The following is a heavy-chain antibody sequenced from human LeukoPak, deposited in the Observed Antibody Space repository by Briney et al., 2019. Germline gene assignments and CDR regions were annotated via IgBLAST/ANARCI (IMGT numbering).Heavy chain of an antibody. J-gene: IGHJ4*02. CDR1: GYGFTSSW. V-gene: IGHV5-10-1*01. Sequence: GESLKISCQASGYGFTSSWIGWVRQMPGKGLEWMGRIDPSDSYTNYSPSFQGHVTISADKSISTAYLQWSSLKASDTAMYYCARRAYDSSGYQDYWGQGTLVTVSS. CDR3: ARRAYDSSGYQDY. D-gene: IGHD3-22*01. CDR2: IDPSDSYT.